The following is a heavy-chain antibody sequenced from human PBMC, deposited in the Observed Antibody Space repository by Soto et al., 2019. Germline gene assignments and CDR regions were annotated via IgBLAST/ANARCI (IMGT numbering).Heavy chain of an antibody. CDR2: INHSGST. CDR3: ARRGAALYYHYYGMEG. J-gene: IGHJ6*02. CDR1: GGSFRGYY. Sequence: SATLPVTCAFYGGSFRGYYWSWIRQPPGKGLEWIGEINHSGSTNYNPSLKSRVTISVDTSKNQFSLKLSSVTAADTAVYYCARRGAALYYHYYGMEGRVQVATVTV. V-gene: IGHV4-34*01. D-gene: IGHD6-6*01.